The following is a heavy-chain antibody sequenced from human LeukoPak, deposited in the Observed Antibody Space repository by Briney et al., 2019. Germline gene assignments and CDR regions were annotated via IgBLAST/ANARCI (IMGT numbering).Heavy chain of an antibody. CDR2: IHRSGST. V-gene: IGHV4-61*02. J-gene: IGHJ5*02. Sequence: SETLSLTCTVSGGSISSGRYYWSWIRQPAGKGLEWIGRIHRSGSTAYNPSVKSRVTISVDTSKNQFSLKLNSVTAADTAVYYCARGGFLVQNHFDPWGQGTLVTVS. D-gene: IGHD3-3*01. CDR3: ARGGFLVQNHFDP. CDR1: GGSISSGRYY.